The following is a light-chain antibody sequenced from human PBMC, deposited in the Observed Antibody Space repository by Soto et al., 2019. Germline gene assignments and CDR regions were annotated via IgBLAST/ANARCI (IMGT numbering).Light chain of an antibody. CDR2: DVS. Sequence: QSARTQPRSVSGSPGQSVTISCTGTSSDVGRYNYVSWYQRHAGKGPKLIIYDVSARPSGVPDRFSASKSDNTASLTISGIQHEDEAAYYWSSYAGNYVYVFGSGTKVTV. J-gene: IGLJ1*01. V-gene: IGLV2-11*01. CDR1: SSDVGRYNY. CDR3: SSYAGNYVYV.